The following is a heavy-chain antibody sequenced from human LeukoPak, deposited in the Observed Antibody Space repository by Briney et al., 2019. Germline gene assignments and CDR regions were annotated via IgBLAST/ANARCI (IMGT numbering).Heavy chain of an antibody. CDR1: GYSISSGYF. CDR2: IYHSGST. CDR3: TGKYYYDSSGYYYVDY. V-gene: IGHV4-38-2*01. D-gene: IGHD3-22*01. Sequence: SETLSLTCAVPGYSISSGYFWGWIRQSPGKGLEWIGSIYHSGSTYYNPSLKSRVTISVDTSKNQFSLKLSSVTAADTAVYYCTGKYYYDSSGYYYVDYWGQGTLVTVSS. J-gene: IGHJ4*02.